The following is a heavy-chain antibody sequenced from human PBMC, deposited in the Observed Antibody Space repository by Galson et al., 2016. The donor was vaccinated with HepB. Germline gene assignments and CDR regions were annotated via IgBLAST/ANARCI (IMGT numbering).Heavy chain of an antibody. D-gene: IGHD3-3*01. CDR3: AATQYDFLRGDV. CDR2: ISRISNHT. J-gene: IGHJ6*04. CDR1: GFTFSDSY. Sequence: SLRLSCAVSGFTFSDSYASWIRQAPGKGPEWVSYISRISNHTNYGDSVKGRFTISRDNAKNSVDLHMNSLRPDDTAVYYCAATQYDFLRGDVWGKGTTVTVSS. V-gene: IGHV3-11*06.